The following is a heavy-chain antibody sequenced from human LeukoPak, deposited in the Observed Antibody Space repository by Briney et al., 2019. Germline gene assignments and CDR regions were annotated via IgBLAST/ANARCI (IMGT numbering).Heavy chain of an antibody. J-gene: IGHJ6*03. V-gene: IGHV3-7*01. D-gene: IGHD3-10*01. CDR3: ARSGRGVDSFYFYMDV. Sequence: PGGSLRLSCAASGFTFSSYSMNWVRQAPGKGLEWVANIKHDGSEKQDGSEKNYVDSVKGRFTISRDNAKNSLYLQMNSLRAEDTAVYYCARSGRGVDSFYFYMDVWGKGTTVTVPS. CDR2: IKHDGSEKQDGSEK. CDR1: GFTFSSYS.